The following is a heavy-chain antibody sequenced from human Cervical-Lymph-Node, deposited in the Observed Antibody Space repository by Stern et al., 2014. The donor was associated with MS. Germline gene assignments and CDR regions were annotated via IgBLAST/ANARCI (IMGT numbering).Heavy chain of an antibody. Sequence: VQLVQSGAEVKRPGSSVKVSCKASGDTFSSYALGWVRQAPGPGLDCLGGISPIFGTTNYAQKFQGRVTITADESTNTGYMEMTNLTSDDTAVYFCANRGGGYTVHFDYWGQGTLITVTS. J-gene: IGHJ4*02. CDR2: ISPIFGTT. D-gene: IGHD5-12*01. V-gene: IGHV1-69*01. CDR1: GDTFSSYA. CDR3: ANRGGGYTVHFDY.